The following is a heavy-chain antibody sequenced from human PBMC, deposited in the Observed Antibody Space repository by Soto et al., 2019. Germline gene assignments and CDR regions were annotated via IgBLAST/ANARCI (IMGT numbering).Heavy chain of an antibody. CDR2: IIPIFGTA. D-gene: IGHD3-16*02. Sequence: SLKVSCKASVDTFSSYAISWLRQAPGQGLEWMGGIIPIFGTANYAQKFQGRVTITADESTSTAYMELSRLRSEDAAVYYCAGNYYDYVWGSYRSDYYYGMDVWGQGTTVTVSS. V-gene: IGHV1-69*13. CDR3: AGNYYDYVWGSYRSDYYYGMDV. CDR1: VDTFSSYA. J-gene: IGHJ6*02.